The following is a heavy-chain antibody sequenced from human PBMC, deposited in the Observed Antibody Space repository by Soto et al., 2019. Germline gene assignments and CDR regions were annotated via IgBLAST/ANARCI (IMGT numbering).Heavy chain of an antibody. CDR3: ASGIQLWLRRINSGYSG. Sequence: QVQLVQSGAEVKKPESSVKVSCKAPGGTFSTYAISWVRQAPGQGLEWMGGIIPMFGTANYAQRFQDRVTINTNESTNTVYMELSCLRSEDTAVYFCASGIQLWLRRINSGYSGWGEGTLVTVSS. D-gene: IGHD5-18*01. CDR1: GGTFSTYA. V-gene: IGHV1-69*05. J-gene: IGHJ4*02. CDR2: IIPMFGTA.